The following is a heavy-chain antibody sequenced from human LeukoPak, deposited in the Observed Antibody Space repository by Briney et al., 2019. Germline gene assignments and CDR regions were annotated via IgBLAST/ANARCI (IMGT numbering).Heavy chain of an antibody. D-gene: IGHD4-23*01. CDR3: ARGATVVPIDY. V-gene: IGHV4-4*09. CDR1: GGSISSYY. CDR2: IYTSGST. Sequence: SETLSLTCTVSGGSISSYYWSWIRQPPGKGLEWIGYIYTSGSTNYDPSLKSRVTISVDTSKNQFSLKLSSVTAADTAVYYCARGATVVPIDYWGQGTLVTVSS. J-gene: IGHJ4*02.